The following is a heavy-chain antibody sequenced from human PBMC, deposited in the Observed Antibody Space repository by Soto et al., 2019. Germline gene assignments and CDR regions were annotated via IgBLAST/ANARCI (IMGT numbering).Heavy chain of an antibody. Sequence: ASVKVSCKASGYTFTNSGMHWVRQAPGQRLEWMGWINAGNGNTKYSQKFQGRVTITRDTSASTAYMELSSLRSEDTAVYYCATYPGVGVDFWGQGTLVTVSS. J-gene: IGHJ4*02. CDR1: GYTFTNSG. V-gene: IGHV1-3*01. CDR2: INAGNGNT. CDR3: ATYPGVGVDF. D-gene: IGHD3-16*01.